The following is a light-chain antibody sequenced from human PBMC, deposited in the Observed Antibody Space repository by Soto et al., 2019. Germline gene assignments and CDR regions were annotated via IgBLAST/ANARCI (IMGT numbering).Light chain of an antibody. CDR2: YSN. V-gene: IGLV1-44*01. CDR1: DSNIGSKS. J-gene: IGLJ1*01. CDR3: GSCAGSYSYA. Sequence: QSVLTQPPSASGTAGQVGTISCSGGDSNIGSKSVYWYQHLPRMAPKLLIYYSNQRPSGFSGRFSGSRSGTSASLPECGPQAQDEADYYCGSCAGSYSYAFATGTKVTVL.